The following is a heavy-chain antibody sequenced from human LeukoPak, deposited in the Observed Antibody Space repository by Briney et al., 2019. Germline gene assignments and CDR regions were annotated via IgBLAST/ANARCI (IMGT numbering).Heavy chain of an antibody. CDR1: VYTFTTYG. CDR3: ARDLIAVRPGWFDP. D-gene: IGHD6-6*01. V-gene: IGHV1-18*01. CDR2: SSAYNGNT. Sequence: GASLKVSCKASVYTFTTYGSSWVRLSPGQGLGWIGGSSAYNGNTNYAQQFQGRVTMTTDTSMSTAYMELRSLRSDDTAVYYCARDLIAVRPGWFDPWGQGSLVTVSS. J-gene: IGHJ5*02.